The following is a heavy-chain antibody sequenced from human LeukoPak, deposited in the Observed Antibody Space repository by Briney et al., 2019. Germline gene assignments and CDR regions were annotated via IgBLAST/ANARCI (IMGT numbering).Heavy chain of an antibody. V-gene: IGHV1-2*02. J-gene: IGHJ5*02. CDR2: INPNSGGT. Sequence: GASVKVSCKASGYTFTGYYMHWVRQAPGQGLEWMGWINPNSGGTNYAQKFQGRVTMTRDTSISTAYMELSSLRSEDTAVYYCARDRSSRSITIYTGYFGFDPWGQGTLVTVSS. D-gene: IGHD3-10*01. CDR1: GYTFTGYY. CDR3: ARDRSSRSITIYTGYFGFDP.